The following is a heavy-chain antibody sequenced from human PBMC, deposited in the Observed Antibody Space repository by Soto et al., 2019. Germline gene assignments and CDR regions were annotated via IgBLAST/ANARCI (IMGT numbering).Heavy chain of an antibody. CDR2: IDPSDSYT. CDR1: GYSFTSYW. J-gene: IGHJ4*02. CDR3: ASSDFKGSDY. Sequence: GESLKISCKGSGYSFTSYWISWVRQMPGKGLEWMGRIDPSDSYTNYSPSFQGHVTVSADKSISTAYLQWSSLKASDTAMYYCASSDFKGSDYWGQGTLVTVSS. V-gene: IGHV5-10-1*01.